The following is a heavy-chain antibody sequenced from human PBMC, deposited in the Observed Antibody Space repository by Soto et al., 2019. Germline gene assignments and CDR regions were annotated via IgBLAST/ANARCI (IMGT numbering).Heavy chain of an antibody. CDR3: AKDMSAYPPYSFDS. V-gene: IGHV3-9*01. CDR2: INWNSGDM. J-gene: IGHJ4*02. CDR1: GFNFDNYA. D-gene: IGHD3-3*01. Sequence: EVQLVESGGGLVQPGRSLRLSCAASGFNFDNYAMHWVRQAPGKGLEWVSGINWNSGDMDYAASVEGRFTISRDNADNSLYLQMNSLRAEDAALYYCAKDMSAYPPYSFDSWGQGTLVTVSS.